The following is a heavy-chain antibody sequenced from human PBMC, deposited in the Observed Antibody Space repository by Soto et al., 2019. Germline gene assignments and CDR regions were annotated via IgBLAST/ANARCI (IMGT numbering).Heavy chain of an antibody. CDR2: TYYRSRWHN. CDR3: EREFRSGDIFFDY. V-gene: IGHV6-1*01. J-gene: IGHJ4*02. CDR1: SDIISSYTAA. D-gene: IGHD3-3*01. Sequence: SQTLSLTCAISSDIISSYTAACSWIKQSPSRGLEWLGRTYYRSRWHNDYAVSVKSRIIINSDTSKNQFYLQLNSVTPEDTAVYYCEREFRSGDIFFDYWGQGTLVTVSS.